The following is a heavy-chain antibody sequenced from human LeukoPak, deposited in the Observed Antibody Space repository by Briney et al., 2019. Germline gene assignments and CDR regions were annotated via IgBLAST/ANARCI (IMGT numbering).Heavy chain of an antibody. V-gene: IGHV3-30*01. CDR2: ISEDGTSE. Sequence: PGGSLRLSCEGSHYTFSYYFMYWVRQAPGKELEWVAAISEDGTSEYCADSVKGRFTISRDNSKNSLYLQMNRPRSEDTAVYYCARVRAYPYNSSPRHWFNPWGQGTLVTVSS. J-gene: IGHJ5*02. CDR1: HYTFSYYF. D-gene: IGHD1-14*01. CDR3: ARVRAYPYNSSPRHWFNP.